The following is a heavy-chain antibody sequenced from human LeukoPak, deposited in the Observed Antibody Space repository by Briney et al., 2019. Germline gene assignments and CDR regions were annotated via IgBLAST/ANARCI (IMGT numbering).Heavy chain of an antibody. D-gene: IGHD6-19*01. CDR1: GGSISSSSYY. J-gene: IGHJ5*02. CDR3: AREAIAVAANWFDP. V-gene: IGHV4-39*01. CDR2: IYYSGST. Sequence: SETLSLTCTVSGGSISSSSYYWGWIRQPPGKGVEWIGSIYYSGSTYYNPSLKSRVTISVDTSKNQFSLKLSSVTAADTAVYYCAREAIAVAANWFDPWGQGTLVTVSS.